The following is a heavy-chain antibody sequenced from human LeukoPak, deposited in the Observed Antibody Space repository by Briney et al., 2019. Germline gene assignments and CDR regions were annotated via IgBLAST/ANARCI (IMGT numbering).Heavy chain of an antibody. V-gene: IGHV3-21*01. J-gene: IGHJ4*02. CDR1: GFTFSSYS. CDR2: ISSSSSYI. CDR3: ARDAWELLPNIFFDY. Sequence: GGSLRLSCAASGFTFSSYSMNWVRQAPGKGLEWVSSISSSSSYIYYADSVKGRFTISRDNAKNSLYLQMNSLRAEDTAVYYCARDAWELLPNIFFDYWGQGTLVTVSS. D-gene: IGHD1-26*01.